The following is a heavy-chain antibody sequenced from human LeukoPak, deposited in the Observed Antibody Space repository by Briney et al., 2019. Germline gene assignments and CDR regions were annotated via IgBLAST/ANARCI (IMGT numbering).Heavy chain of an antibody. D-gene: IGHD2-15*01. CDR1: GGSISSYY. V-gene: IGHV4-59*01. J-gene: IGHJ4*02. Sequence: SESLSLTCTVSGGSISSYYWSWIRQPPGKGLEWIGYIYYSGSTNYNPSLKSRVTISVDTSKIQFSLKLSSVTAADAAVYYCARYCSGGSCLDYWGQGTLVTVSS. CDR2: IYYSGST. CDR3: ARYCSGGSCLDY.